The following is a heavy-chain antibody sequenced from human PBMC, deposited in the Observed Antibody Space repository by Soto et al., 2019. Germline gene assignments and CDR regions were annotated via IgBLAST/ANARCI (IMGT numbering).Heavy chain of an antibody. CDR1: DFTFDGHT. Sequence: SLRLSCAASDFTFDGHTLVWVRQAPGKGLEWVSSISSGGTYLEYAHSVKGRFAISRDDAKDSVFLQMNSLKTDDTAVYYCVKGGEDITSPYGMDVWGQGTTVTVSS. J-gene: IGHJ6*02. CDR2: ISSGGTYL. V-gene: IGHV3-21*06. CDR3: VKGGEDITSPYGMDV. D-gene: IGHD3-16*01.